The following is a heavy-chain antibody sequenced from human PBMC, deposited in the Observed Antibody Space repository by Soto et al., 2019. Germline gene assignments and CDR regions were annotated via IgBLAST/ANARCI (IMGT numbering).Heavy chain of an antibody. Sequence: SETLSLTCTVSGGSISSYYWSWIRQPPGKGLEWIGYIYYSGSTNYNPSLKSRVTISVDTSKNQFSLKLSSVTAADTAVYYCARLGDSRGKFDYWGQGTLVTVSS. CDR3: ARLGDSRGKFDY. J-gene: IGHJ4*02. D-gene: IGHD3-16*01. CDR2: IYYSGST. CDR1: GGSISSYY. V-gene: IGHV4-59*08.